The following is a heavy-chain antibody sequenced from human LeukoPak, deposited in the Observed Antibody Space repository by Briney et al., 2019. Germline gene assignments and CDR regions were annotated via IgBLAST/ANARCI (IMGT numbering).Heavy chain of an antibody. CDR3: ARADSSVSPQPDY. CDR2: IYYSGST. Sequence: SETLSLTCTVSGGSISSSSYYWGWIRQPPGKGLEWIGSIYYSGSTYYNPSLKSRVTTSVDTSKNQFSLKLSSVTAADTAVYYCARADSSVSPQPDYWGQGTLVTVSS. CDR1: GGSISSSSYY. D-gene: IGHD6-19*01. J-gene: IGHJ4*02. V-gene: IGHV4-39*01.